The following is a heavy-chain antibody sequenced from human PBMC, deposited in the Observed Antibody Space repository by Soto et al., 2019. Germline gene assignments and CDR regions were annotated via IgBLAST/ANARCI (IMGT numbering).Heavy chain of an antibody. V-gene: IGHV1-8*02. Sequence: GASVKVSCKASGGTFSSYAISWVRQAPGQGLEWMGGMNPNFGTTGYAQKFQGIVTMTGNTSTSTAYMELSSLRSEDTAVYYCARVESYCSSTSCYGSGFDYWGQGTLVTVSS. CDR2: MNPNFGTT. CDR1: GGTFSSYA. J-gene: IGHJ4*02. D-gene: IGHD2-2*01. CDR3: ARVESYCSSTSCYGSGFDY.